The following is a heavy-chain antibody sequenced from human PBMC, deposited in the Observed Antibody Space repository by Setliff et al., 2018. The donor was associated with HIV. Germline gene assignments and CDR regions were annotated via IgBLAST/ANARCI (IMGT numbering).Heavy chain of an antibody. CDR3: ARDRGGSYTPLDF. CDR1: GFTFSGYS. J-gene: IGHJ4*02. Sequence: GGSLRLSCAASGFTFSGYSMNWVRQAPGKGLEWVSFISGNSGAVTYADSVKGRFTISRDNARNSLYLQLNSLRAEDTAVYYCARDRGGSYTPLDFWGQGTLVTVSS. CDR2: ISGNSGAV. V-gene: IGHV3-48*01. D-gene: IGHD1-26*01.